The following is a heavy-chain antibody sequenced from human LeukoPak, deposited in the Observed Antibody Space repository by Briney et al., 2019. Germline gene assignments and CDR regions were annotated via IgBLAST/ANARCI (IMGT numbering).Heavy chain of an antibody. Sequence: GGSLRPSCAASGFTFSSYSMNWVRQAPGKGLEWVSSISSSSSYIYYADSVKGRFTISRDNAKNSLYLQMNSLRAEDTAVYYCARELWKYYYMDVWGKGTTVTVSS. V-gene: IGHV3-21*01. CDR1: GFTFSSYS. J-gene: IGHJ6*03. D-gene: IGHD3-10*01. CDR3: ARELWKYYYMDV. CDR2: ISSSSSYI.